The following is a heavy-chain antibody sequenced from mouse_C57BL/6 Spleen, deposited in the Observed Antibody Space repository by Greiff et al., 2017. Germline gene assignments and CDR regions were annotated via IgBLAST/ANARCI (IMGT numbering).Heavy chain of an antibody. CDR1: GYTFTSYW. V-gene: IGHV1-52*01. CDR2: IDPSDSET. Sequence: QVQLKQPGAELVRPGSSVKLSCKASGYTFTSYWMHWVKQRPIQGLEWIGNIDPSDSETHYNQKFKDKATLTVDKSSSTAYMQLSSLTSEDSAVYYCARSQLLFYFDYWGQGTTLTVSS. CDR3: ARSQLLFYFDY. D-gene: IGHD2-12*01. J-gene: IGHJ2*01.